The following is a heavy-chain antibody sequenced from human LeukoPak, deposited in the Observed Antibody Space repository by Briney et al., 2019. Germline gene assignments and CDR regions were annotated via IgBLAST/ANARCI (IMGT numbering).Heavy chain of an antibody. Sequence: PSETLSLTCIVSGGSISGYYWNWIRQSPGKGLEWIGYIYYSGTTKYDPSLKSRVTISVDSSKNQFFLKLNSVTAADTAVYYCARGGRSGYGNSHFDHWGQGTLVTVSS. V-gene: IGHV4-59*01. D-gene: IGHD5-12*01. CDR1: GGSISGYY. CDR3: ARGGRSGYGNSHFDH. J-gene: IGHJ4*02. CDR2: IYYSGTT.